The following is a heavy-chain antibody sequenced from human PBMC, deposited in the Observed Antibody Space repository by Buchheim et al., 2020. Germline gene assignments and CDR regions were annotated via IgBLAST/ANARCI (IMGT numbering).Heavy chain of an antibody. D-gene: IGHD6-13*01. Sequence: EVQLVESGGGLVQPGGSLRLSCAASGFTFSSYWMSWVRQAPGKGLEWVANIKQDGSEKYYVDSVKGRFTISRDNAKNSLYLQMNSLRGEDTAVNYCARVYSSSVYGPHYFDYWGQGTL. J-gene: IGHJ4*02. V-gene: IGHV3-7*04. CDR1: GFTFSSYW. CDR3: ARVYSSSVYGPHYFDY. CDR2: IKQDGSEK.